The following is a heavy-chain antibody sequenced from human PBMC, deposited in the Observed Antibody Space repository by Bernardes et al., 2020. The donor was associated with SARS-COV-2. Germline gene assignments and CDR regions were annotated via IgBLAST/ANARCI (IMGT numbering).Heavy chain of an antibody. J-gene: IGHJ4*02. CDR2: ISGSGDNT. CDR3: ARAGQFYFEH. Sequence: GGSLRLSCAASGFSFSTYAMSWVRQAPGKGLEWVSVISGSGDNTYYADSVRGRFTISRDNSKNTLFLQMNNLRVEDTAVYYCARAGQFYFEHWGQGTLVTVSS. CDR1: GFSFSTYA. V-gene: IGHV3-23*01.